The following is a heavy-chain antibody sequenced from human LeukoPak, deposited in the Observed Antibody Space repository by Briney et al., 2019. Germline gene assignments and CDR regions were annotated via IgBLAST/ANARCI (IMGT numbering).Heavy chain of an antibody. CDR3: ARGGRTQLWSY. J-gene: IGHJ4*02. V-gene: IGHV3-11*01. Sequence: PGGSLRLSCAASGFTFSDYYMSWIRKAAGKGLDWVSYISSSGSTIYYADSVKGRFIISRDTAKNSLYLQINSLRAEDTAVYYCARGGRTQLWSYWGQGTLVTVSS. D-gene: IGHD5-18*01. CDR1: GFTFSDYY. CDR2: ISSSGSTI.